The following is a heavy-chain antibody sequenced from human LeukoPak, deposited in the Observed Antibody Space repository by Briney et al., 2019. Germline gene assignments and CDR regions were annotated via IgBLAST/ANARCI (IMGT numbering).Heavy chain of an antibody. Sequence: GGSLRLSCAASGFTFSSYWMSWVRQAPGKGLEWVANIKQDGSEKYYVDSVKGRFTISRDNAKNSLYLQMNSLRAEDTAVYYCARDSRQQLDAFDIWGQGTMVTVSS. CDR1: GFTFSSYW. CDR3: ARDSRQQLDAFDI. D-gene: IGHD6-13*01. J-gene: IGHJ3*02. V-gene: IGHV3-7*01. CDR2: IKQDGSEK.